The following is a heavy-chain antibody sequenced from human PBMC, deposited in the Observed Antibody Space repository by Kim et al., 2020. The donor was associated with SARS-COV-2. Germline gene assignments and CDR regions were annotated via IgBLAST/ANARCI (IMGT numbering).Heavy chain of an antibody. D-gene: IGHD3-22*01. CDR1: GFTFSSYS. J-gene: IGHJ5*01. CDR2: ISSSSTTV. Sequence: GGSLRLSCVASGFTFSSYSMNWVRQAPGKGLEWVSYISSSSTTVYYAGSVRGRFTISRDNAKNSLYLQMNSLRAEDKAVYYCARALKGGYYGCSGYDSWG. CDR3: ARALKGGYYGCSGYDS. V-gene: IGHV3-48*04.